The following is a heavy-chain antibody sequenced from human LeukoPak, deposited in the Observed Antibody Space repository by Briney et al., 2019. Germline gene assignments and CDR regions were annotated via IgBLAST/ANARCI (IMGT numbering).Heavy chain of an antibody. V-gene: IGHV4-59*08. J-gene: IGHJ5*02. CDR2: VDYSGST. CDR1: GAPLNNYY. CDR3: AMQVGIYGDYNNWFDP. D-gene: IGHD4-17*01. Sequence: NTSETLSLTCTVSGAPLNNYYWNWVRQPPGKELEWIGNVDYSGSTRYNPSLKSRATMSLDSSKNQFSLRLTSVTAADMAVYYCAMQVGIYGDYNNWFDPWGQGARVTVSS.